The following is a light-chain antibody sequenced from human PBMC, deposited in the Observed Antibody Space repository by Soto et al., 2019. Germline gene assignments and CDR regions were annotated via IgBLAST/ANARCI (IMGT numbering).Light chain of an antibody. V-gene: IGKV3-11*01. CDR1: QNIREY. Sequence: ETVLTQSPATLSLSPGERATLSCRASQNIREYLIWYQQKPGQAPRLLIYDASSRATGVPARFSGSGFGTDFTLTINNLEPEDFAVYYCQQRGNWPLTFGGGTKVEI. CDR3: QQRGNWPLT. CDR2: DAS. J-gene: IGKJ4*01.